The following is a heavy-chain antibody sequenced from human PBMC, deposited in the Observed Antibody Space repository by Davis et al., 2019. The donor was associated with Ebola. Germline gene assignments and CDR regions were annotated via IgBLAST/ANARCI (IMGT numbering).Heavy chain of an antibody. J-gene: IGHJ3*02. CDR3: AKEVNSRAHSGAFDI. CDR1: GFSFDDYA. V-gene: IGHV3-9*03. Sequence: SLKISCVGSGFSFDDYAMHWVRQTPGKGLEGGAGLSWGSGSVGYAGSVRGRFTISRDNAKNSLSLQMNSLRAEDMAFYYCAKEVNSRAHSGAFDIWGQGTMVTVSS. CDR2: LSWGSGSV. D-gene: IGHD3-10*01.